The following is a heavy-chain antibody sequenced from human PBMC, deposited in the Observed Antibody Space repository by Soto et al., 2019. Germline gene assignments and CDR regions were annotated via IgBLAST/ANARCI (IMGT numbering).Heavy chain of an antibody. J-gene: IGHJ5*02. CDR3: ARYSSSPSGWFDP. D-gene: IGHD6-13*01. CDR2: INHSGST. CDR1: GGSFSGYY. Sequence: PSETLSLTCAVYGGSFSGYYWSWIRHPPGKGLEWIGEINHSGSTNYNPSLKSRVTISVDTSKNQFSLKLSSVTAADTAVYYCARYSSSPSGWFDPWGQGTLVTVSS. V-gene: IGHV4-34*01.